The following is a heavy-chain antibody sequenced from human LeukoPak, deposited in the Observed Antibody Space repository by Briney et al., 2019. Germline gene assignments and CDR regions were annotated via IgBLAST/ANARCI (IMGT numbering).Heavy chain of an antibody. CDR2: ISYDRSDK. CDR1: GFTFASYA. CDR3: AREYEGYCSGGSCFRGTYNWFDP. V-gene: IGHV3-30*04. J-gene: IGHJ5*02. D-gene: IGHD2-15*01. Sequence: GGSLRLSCAASGFTFASYAMHWVRQAPGKGLEGVAVISYDRSDKYYAGSVKGRFTISRDNSKNTPYLQMNSLRPEDTAVYYCAREYEGYCSGGSCFRGTYNWFDPWGQGTLVTVSS.